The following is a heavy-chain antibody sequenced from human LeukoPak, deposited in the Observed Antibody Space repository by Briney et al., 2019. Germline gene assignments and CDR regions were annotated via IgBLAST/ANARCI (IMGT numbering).Heavy chain of an antibody. Sequence: PGGSLRLSCAASGFTFDDYGMSWVRQAPGKGLEWVSGIDWSGGRTAYADSVKGRSTISRDNAKNSLYLQMNSLRAEDTAVYYCARDRLASTGTAYYYYGMDVWGQGTTVTVSS. J-gene: IGHJ6*02. D-gene: IGHD6-13*01. CDR1: GFTFDDYG. CDR3: ARDRLASTGTAYYYYGMDV. CDR2: IDWSGGRT. V-gene: IGHV3-20*04.